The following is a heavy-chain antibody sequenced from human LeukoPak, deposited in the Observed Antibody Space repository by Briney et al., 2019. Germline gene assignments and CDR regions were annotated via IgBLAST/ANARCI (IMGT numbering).Heavy chain of an antibody. CDR1: GGSFSGYY. CDR2: INHSGST. J-gene: IGHJ4*02. Sequence: PSETLSLTCAVYGGSFSGYYWSWIRQPPGKGLEWIGEINHSGSTNYNPSLKSRVTISVDTSKNQFSLKLSSVTAADTAVYYCARVVVAATSIGSVDYWGQGTLVTVSS. V-gene: IGHV4-34*01. CDR3: ARVVVAATSIGSVDY. D-gene: IGHD2-15*01.